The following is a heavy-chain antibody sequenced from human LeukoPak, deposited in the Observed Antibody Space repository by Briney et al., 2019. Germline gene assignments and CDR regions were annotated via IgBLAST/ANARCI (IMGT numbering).Heavy chain of an antibody. J-gene: IGHJ6*04. CDR3: ARDPNYYGSGSYSRMDV. V-gene: IGHV3-21*01. CDR1: GVTFSSYS. Sequence: GGSLRVSCAASGVTFSSYSMNWVRQAPGKGLEWASSISSSSGYIYYADSVKGRFTISRDNAKNSLYLQMNSLRAEDTAVYYCARDPNYYGSGSYSRMDVWGKGTTVTVSS. CDR2: ISSSSGYI. D-gene: IGHD3-10*01.